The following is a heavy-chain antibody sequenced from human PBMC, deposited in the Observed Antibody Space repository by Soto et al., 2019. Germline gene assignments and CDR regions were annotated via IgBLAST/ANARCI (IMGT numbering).Heavy chain of an antibody. V-gene: IGHV1-18*01. J-gene: IGHJ4*02. CDR1: GYTFTSYG. CDR3: ERDGRNGGYLDY. D-gene: IGHD2-8*01. CDR2: ISGYNGNT. Sequence: QVQLVQSGAEVKKPGASVKVSCKASGYTFTSYGISGVRQAPGQGLEWMGWISGYNGNTNYAKKFQGRVALTTDTSTGTAYMELRRPTSEYTAVYYCERDGRNGGYLDYWGQGTLVTVSS.